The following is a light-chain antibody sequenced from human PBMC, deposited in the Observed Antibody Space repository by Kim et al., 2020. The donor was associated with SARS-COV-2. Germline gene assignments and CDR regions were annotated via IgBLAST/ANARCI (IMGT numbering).Light chain of an antibody. J-gene: IGLJ3*02. CDR1: SSNLGSNT. V-gene: IGLV1-44*01. Sequence: GQRVTISCSGSSSNLGSNTVNWYQQVPGTAPKLLSYSNNQRPSGVPDRFSGSKSGTSASLAISGLQSEDEADYYCAAWDDSLNGWVFGGGTQLTVL. CDR2: SNN. CDR3: AAWDDSLNGWV.